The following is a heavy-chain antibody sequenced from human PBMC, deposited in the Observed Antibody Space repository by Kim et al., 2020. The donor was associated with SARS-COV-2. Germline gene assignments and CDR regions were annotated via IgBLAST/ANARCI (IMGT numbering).Heavy chain of an antibody. CDR3: ARESGYALAYDAFDI. V-gene: IGHV1-18*04. D-gene: IGHD3-22*01. J-gene: IGHJ3*02. Sequence: ASVKVSCKASGYTFTSYGISWVRQAPGQGLEWMGWISAYNGNTNYAQKLQGRVTMTTDTSTSTAYMELRSLRSDDTAVYYCARESGYALAYDAFDIWGQGTMVTVSS. CDR2: ISAYNGNT. CDR1: GYTFTSYG.